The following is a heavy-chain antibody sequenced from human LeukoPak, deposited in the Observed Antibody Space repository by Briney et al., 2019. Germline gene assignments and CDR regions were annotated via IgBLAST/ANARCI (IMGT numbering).Heavy chain of an antibody. CDR1: GGSISSGGYS. J-gene: IGHJ4*02. D-gene: IGHD4-23*01. CDR3: ARGKGGNSAFVY. Sequence: SETLSLTCAVSGGSISSGGYSWSWIRQPPGKGLEWIGYIYHSGSTYYNPSLKSRVTISVDRSKNQFSLKLSSVTAADTAVYYCARGKGGNSAFVYWGQGTLVTVSS. V-gene: IGHV4-30-2*01. CDR2: IYHSGST.